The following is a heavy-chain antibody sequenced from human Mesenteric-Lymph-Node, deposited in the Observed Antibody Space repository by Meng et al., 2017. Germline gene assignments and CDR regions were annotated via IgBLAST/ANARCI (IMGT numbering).Heavy chain of an antibody. Sequence: GESLKISCAASGFTLSSYEMNWVRQAPGKGLEWVSYISNGGTKIYYTDSVKGRFTISRDDAKNSLYLQINSLRAEDTAVYYCARDGHHYYGLDVWGLGTTVTVSS. CDR1: GFTLSSYE. CDR3: ARDGHHYYGLDV. CDR2: ISNGGTKI. J-gene: IGHJ6*02. V-gene: IGHV3-48*03.